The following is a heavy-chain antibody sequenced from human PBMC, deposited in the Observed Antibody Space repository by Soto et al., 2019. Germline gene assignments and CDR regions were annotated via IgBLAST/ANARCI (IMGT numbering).Heavy chain of an antibody. D-gene: IGHD2-8*01. CDR1: GGSISSSSYY. V-gene: IGHV4-39*01. J-gene: IGHJ5*02. Sequence: PSETLSLTCTVSGGSISSSSYYWGWIRQPPGKGLEWIGSIYYSGSTYYNPSLKSRVTISVDTSKNQFSLKLSSVTAADPAVYYCARGILGYCTNGVCYNWFDPWGQGTLVTVSS. CDR2: IYYSGST. CDR3: ARGILGYCTNGVCYNWFDP.